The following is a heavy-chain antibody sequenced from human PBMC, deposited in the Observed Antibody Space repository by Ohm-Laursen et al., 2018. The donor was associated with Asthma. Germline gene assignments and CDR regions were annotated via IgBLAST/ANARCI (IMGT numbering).Heavy chain of an antibody. Sequence: GTLSLTCTVSGGSVSSGSYYWSWIRQPPGKGLEWIGYIYYSGSTNYNPSLKSRVTISVDTSKNQFSLKLSSVTAADTAVYYCARDAREYYDSSGYYHVFDPWGQGTLVTVSS. V-gene: IGHV4-61*01. CDR3: ARDAREYYDSSGYYHVFDP. J-gene: IGHJ5*02. CDR2: IYYSGST. D-gene: IGHD3-22*01. CDR1: GGSVSSGSYY.